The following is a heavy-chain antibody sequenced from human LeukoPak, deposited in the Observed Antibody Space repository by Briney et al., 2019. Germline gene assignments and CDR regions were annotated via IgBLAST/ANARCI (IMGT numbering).Heavy chain of an antibody. V-gene: IGHV4-59*01. CDR3: ARESDYGDYHMDV. CDR2: IYYSGST. J-gene: IGHJ6*02. D-gene: IGHD4-17*01. Sequence: SETLSLTCTVSGGPISSYYWSWIRQPPGKGLEWIGYIYYSGSTNYNPSLKSRVTISVGTSKNQFSLKLSSVTAADTAVYYCARESDYGDYHMDVWGQGTTVTVSS. CDR1: GGPISSYY.